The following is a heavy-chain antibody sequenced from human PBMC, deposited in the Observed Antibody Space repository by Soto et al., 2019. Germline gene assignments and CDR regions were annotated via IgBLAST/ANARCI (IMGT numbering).Heavy chain of an antibody. CDR1: GGSISSGGYY. J-gene: IGHJ3*02. V-gene: IGHV4-31*03. D-gene: IGHD3-3*01. Sequence: QVQLQESGPGLVNPSQTLSLTCTVSGGSISSGGYYWSWIRQHPGRGLEWIGYIYYSGGTYYNPSLKSRVTISVDTSKNQFSLKLSSVTAADTAVYYCARDHRLGAFDIWGQGTMVTVSS. CDR2: IYYSGGT. CDR3: ARDHRLGAFDI.